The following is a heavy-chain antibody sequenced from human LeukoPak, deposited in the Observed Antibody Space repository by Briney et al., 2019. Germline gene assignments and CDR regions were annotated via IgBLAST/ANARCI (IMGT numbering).Heavy chain of an antibody. CDR2: INHSGST. Sequence: SETLSLTCAVYGGSFSGYYWSWIRQPPGKGLEWIGEINHSGSTNYSPSLKSRVTISVDTSKNQFSLKLSSVTAADTAVYYCARGRSGLLRYFDWLLPTGDAFDIWGQGTMVTVSS. D-gene: IGHD3-9*01. CDR3: ARGRSGLLRYFDWLLPTGDAFDI. J-gene: IGHJ3*02. V-gene: IGHV4-34*01. CDR1: GGSFSGYY.